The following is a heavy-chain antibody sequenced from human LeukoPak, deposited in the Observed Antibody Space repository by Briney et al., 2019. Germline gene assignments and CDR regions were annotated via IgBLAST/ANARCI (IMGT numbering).Heavy chain of an antibody. V-gene: IGHV4-59*01. J-gene: IGHJ3*02. CDR3: AVDYYDSLDGFDI. Sequence: SETLSLTCTVSGGSISSYYWSWIRQPPGKGLEWIGYIYYSGSTNYNPSLKSRVTISVDTSKNQFSLKLSSVTAADTAVYYCAVDYYDSLDGFDIWGQGTMVTVSS. CDR1: GGSISSYY. D-gene: IGHD3-22*01. CDR2: IYYSGST.